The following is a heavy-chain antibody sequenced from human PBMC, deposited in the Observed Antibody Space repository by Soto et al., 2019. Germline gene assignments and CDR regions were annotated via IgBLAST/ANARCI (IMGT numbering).Heavy chain of an antibody. J-gene: IGHJ4*02. Sequence: ASVKVSCKAPADTFTSYYIHWVRQAPGHGLEWMGWINAGNGNTKYSQKFQGRVTITRDTSASTAYMELSSLRSEDTAVYYCARVGPLMAGLDYWGQGTLVTVSS. V-gene: IGHV1-3*01. CDR3: ARVGPLMAGLDY. CDR1: ADTFTSYY. CDR2: INAGNGNT.